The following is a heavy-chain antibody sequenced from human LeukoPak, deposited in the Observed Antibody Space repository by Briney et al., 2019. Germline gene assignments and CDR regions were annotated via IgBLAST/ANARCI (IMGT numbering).Heavy chain of an antibody. D-gene: IGHD1-26*01. Sequence: GGSLRLSCAASGFTFSSYWMHWVRQAPGKGLAWVSRINSDGSSTSYADSVKGRFTISRDNAKNTLYLQMNSLRAEDTAVYYCARDLLVGANNYYYYGMDVWGQGTTVTVSS. CDR2: INSDGSST. J-gene: IGHJ6*02. V-gene: IGHV3-74*01. CDR1: GFTFSSYW. CDR3: ARDLLVGANNYYYYGMDV.